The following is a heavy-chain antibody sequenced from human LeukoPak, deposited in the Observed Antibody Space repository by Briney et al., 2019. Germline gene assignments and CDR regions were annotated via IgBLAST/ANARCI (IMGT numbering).Heavy chain of an antibody. Sequence: GGSLRLSCAASGFTFSSYAMHWVRQAPGKGLEWVAVISYDGSNKYYADSVKGRFTISRDNSKNTLYLQMNSLRAENTAVYYCARDPGYSFDYWGQGTLVTVSS. CDR3: ARDPGYSFDY. J-gene: IGHJ4*02. CDR1: GFTFSSYA. D-gene: IGHD2-21*01. V-gene: IGHV3-30-3*01. CDR2: ISYDGSNK.